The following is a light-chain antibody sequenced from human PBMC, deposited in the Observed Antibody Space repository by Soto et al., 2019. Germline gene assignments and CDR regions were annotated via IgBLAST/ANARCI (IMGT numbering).Light chain of an antibody. CDR1: QSLSNY. CDR2: AAS. J-gene: IGKJ1*01. CDR3: QQSYSTPHT. Sequence: QMTQSPSSLSASAGDSVPITCRARQSLSNYLNWYQQKPGKAPKLLIYAASSLESGVPSRFSGSGSGTEFTLTISSLQPEDFAAYYCQQSYSTPHTFGQGTRLDIK. V-gene: IGKV1-39*01.